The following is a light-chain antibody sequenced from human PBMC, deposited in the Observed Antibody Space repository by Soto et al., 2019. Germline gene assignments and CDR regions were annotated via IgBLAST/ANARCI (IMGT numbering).Light chain of an antibody. Sequence: VVSQSGGTRSFSPGERATLSCRASQSVSSSYLAWYQQKPGQAPRLLIYGASSRATGIPDRFSGSGSGTDFTLTISRLEPEDFAVYYCQQYGSSPKTFGQGTKVDIK. CDR2: GAS. J-gene: IGKJ1*01. V-gene: IGKV3-20*01. CDR3: QQYGSSPKT. CDR1: QSVSSSY.